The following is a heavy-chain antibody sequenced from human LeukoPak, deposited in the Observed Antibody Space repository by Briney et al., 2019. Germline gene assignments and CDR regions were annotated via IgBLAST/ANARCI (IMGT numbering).Heavy chain of an antibody. V-gene: IGHV3-7*01. CDR3: ARDPGYSYGSYYGMDV. J-gene: IGHJ6*02. D-gene: IGHD5-18*01. CDR2: IKQDGSDK. CDR1: GFTFSSYW. Sequence: GGSLRLSCAASGFTFSSYWMSWVRQAPGKGLEWVANIKQDGSDKYYVDSVKGRFTISRDNSKNTLYLQMNSLRAEDTAVYYCARDPGYSYGSYYGMDVWGQGTTVTVSS.